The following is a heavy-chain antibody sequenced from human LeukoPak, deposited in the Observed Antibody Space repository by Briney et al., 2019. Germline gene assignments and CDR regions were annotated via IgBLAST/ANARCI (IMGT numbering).Heavy chain of an antibody. D-gene: IGHD2-8*01. J-gene: IGHJ4*02. CDR1: GFTFSSYA. CDR2: IYSGGST. Sequence: GGSLRLSCAASGFTFSSYAMNWVRQAPGKGLEWVSVIYSGGSTYYADSVKGRFTISRDNSKNTLYLQMNSLRAEDTAAYYCARAGHCTNGICYTPDFDYWGQGTLVTVSS. CDR3: ARAGHCTNGICYTPDFDY. V-gene: IGHV3-23*03.